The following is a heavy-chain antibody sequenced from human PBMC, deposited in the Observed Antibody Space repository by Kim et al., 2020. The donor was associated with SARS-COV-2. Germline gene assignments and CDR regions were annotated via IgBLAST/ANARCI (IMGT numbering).Heavy chain of an antibody. CDR2: IYHRGTT. CDR1: DYSISSGFY. CDR3: ARDFGDIVVIPTPLYYFDS. V-gene: IGHV4-38-2*02. J-gene: IGHJ4*02. D-gene: IGHD2-2*01. Sequence: SETLSLTCTVSDYSISSGFYWGWIRQPPGKGLEWIGNIYHRGTTYYNPSLKNRVTISVDTSKNHFSLKLNFVTAADTAVYYCARDFGDIVVIPTPLYYFDSWGQGTLVTVSS.